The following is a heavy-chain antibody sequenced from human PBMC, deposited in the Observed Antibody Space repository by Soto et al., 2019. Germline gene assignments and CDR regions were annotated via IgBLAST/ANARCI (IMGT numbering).Heavy chain of an antibody. CDR3: ASRGSSSWYGY. CDR2: IYYSGST. CDR1: GGSISSSSYY. Sequence: QLQLQESGPGLVKPSETLSLTCTVSGGSISSSSYYWGWIRQPPGKGLEWIGSIYYSGSTHYNPSPKTPVPISVDTSTTQFSLQLSSVTAADTAVYYCASRGSSSWYGYWGQGTLVTVSS. D-gene: IGHD6-13*01. J-gene: IGHJ4*02. V-gene: IGHV4-39*01.